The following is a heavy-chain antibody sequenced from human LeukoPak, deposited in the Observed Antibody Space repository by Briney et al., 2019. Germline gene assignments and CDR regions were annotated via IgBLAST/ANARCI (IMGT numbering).Heavy chain of an antibody. J-gene: IGHJ3*02. CDR3: ASEPIDYAFRVVIIPVHAFDI. CDR2: INPNSGGT. CDR1: GYTITGYY. D-gene: IGHD3-3*01. V-gene: IGHV1-2*02. Sequence: SVKVSCKASGYTITGYYMHWVRQAPGQGLKRMGWINPNSGGTNYAQKFQGRVTMTRDTSISTAYMELRRLRSDDTAVYYCASEPIDYAFRVVIIPVHAFDIWGQRAMVTVSS.